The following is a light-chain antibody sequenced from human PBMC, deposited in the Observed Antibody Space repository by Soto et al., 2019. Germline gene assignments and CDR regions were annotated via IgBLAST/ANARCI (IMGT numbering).Light chain of an antibody. CDR3: QQYGSSLLT. Sequence: EIVLTQSPGTLSLSPGERDTLSCRASQSVSSSYLAWYQQKPDQAPRLLIYGSSSRATGIPERFSGSGSGTDFTLTISRLEPEDVAVYYCQQYGSSLLTFGQGTKVQIK. J-gene: IGKJ1*01. V-gene: IGKV3-20*01. CDR1: QSVSSSY. CDR2: GSS.